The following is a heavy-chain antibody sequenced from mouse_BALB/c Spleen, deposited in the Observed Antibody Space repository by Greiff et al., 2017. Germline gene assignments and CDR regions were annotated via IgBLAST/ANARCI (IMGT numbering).Heavy chain of an antibody. Sequence: EVKLVESGGGLVKPGGSLKLSCAASGFTFSSYAMSWVRQSPEKRLEWVAEISSGGSYTYYPDTVTGRFTISRDNAKNTLYLEMSSLRSEDTAMYYCARDYGDWYFDVWGAGTTVTVSS. V-gene: IGHV5-9-4*01. CDR1: GFTFSSYA. D-gene: IGHD1-2*01. CDR3: ARDYGDWYFDV. CDR2: ISSGGSYT. J-gene: IGHJ1*01.